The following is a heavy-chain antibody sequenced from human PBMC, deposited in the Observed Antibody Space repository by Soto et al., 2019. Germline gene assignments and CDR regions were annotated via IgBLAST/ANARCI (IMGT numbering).Heavy chain of an antibody. Sequence: EVQLLESGGGLVQPGGSLRLSCEASVFTFSSLAMTWVRQAPGKGLEWVSSFTDGGSHPNYADSVKGRFTISRDNSRKTLYLQMSSLRADDTAVYYCTSGGGLLGSGWYKHYFDDWGQGTLVTVSS. V-gene: IGHV3-23*01. CDR1: VFTFSSLA. D-gene: IGHD6-19*01. CDR2: FTDGGSHP. CDR3: TSGGGLLGSGWYKHYFDD. J-gene: IGHJ4*02.